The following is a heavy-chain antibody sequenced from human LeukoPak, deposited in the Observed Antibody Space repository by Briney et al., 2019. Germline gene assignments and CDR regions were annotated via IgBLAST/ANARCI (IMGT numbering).Heavy chain of an antibody. CDR2: IYYTGGT. Sequence: PSETLSLTCTVSGVSISSYYWSWIRQPPGKGLEWIGYIYYTGGTNYNPSLKSRVTISVHTSKIQCSLRLYSVTAADTAVYYCASHPGVGAAGTAESFVYWGQGTQVTVSS. CDR1: GVSISSYY. CDR3: ASHPGVGAAGTAESFVY. J-gene: IGHJ4*02. D-gene: IGHD6-13*01. V-gene: IGHV4-59*08.